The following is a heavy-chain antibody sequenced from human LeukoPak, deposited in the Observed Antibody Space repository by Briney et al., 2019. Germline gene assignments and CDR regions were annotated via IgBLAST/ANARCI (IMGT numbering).Heavy chain of an antibody. CDR3: ARGYGSMDV. V-gene: IGHV4-39*07. CDR2: FYYSGST. J-gene: IGHJ6*02. Sequence: SETLSLTCTVSGAFISSSSYSWGWIRQPPGKGLEWIGSFYYSGSTYYNPSLKSRVTISVDTSKNQFSLKLNSVTAADTAVYYCARGYGSMDVWGQGTTVTVSS. D-gene: IGHD4-17*01. CDR1: GAFISSSSYS.